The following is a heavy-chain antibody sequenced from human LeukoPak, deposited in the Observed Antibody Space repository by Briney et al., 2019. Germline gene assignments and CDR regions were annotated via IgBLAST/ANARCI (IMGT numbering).Heavy chain of an antibody. CDR2: IYYSGST. V-gene: IGHV4-59*01. J-gene: IGHJ4*02. CDR3: ARSLDTAMDPFDY. CDR1: GGSISSYY. D-gene: IGHD5-18*01. Sequence: PSETLSLTCTVSGGSISSYYWSWIRQPPGKGLEWIGYIYYSGSTNYNPSLKSRVTISVDTSKNQFSLKLSSVTAADTAVYYCARSLDTAMDPFDYWGQGTLVTVSS.